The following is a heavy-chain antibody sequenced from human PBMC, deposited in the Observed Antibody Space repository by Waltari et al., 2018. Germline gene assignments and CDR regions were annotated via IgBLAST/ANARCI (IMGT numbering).Heavy chain of an antibody. V-gene: IGHV3-66*01. J-gene: IGHJ4*02. D-gene: IGHD6-19*01. CDR2: MYAGGTT. CDR3: ARADSSGWYGFDY. CDR1: GFTVRANY. Sequence: EVQLVESGGALVQPGGSLRLSCAVSGFTVRANYVTWVRQVPGKGLEWLSVMYAGGTTFYAESVKDRFIVSRDNPKNTVYLQMNTLRPDDTAIYYCARADSSGWYGFDYWGQGTLVTVSS.